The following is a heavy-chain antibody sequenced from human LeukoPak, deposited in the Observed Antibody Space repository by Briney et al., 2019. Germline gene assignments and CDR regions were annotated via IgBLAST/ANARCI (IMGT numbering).Heavy chain of an antibody. CDR3: ARVGVHGSGSYKFDY. J-gene: IGHJ4*02. Sequence: ASVKVSCKASGGTFSSYAISWVRQAPGQGLEWMGRIIPILGIANYAQKLQGRVTITADKSTSTAYMELSSLRSEDTAVYYCARVGVHGSGSYKFDYWGQGTLVTVSS. D-gene: IGHD3-10*01. CDR1: GGTFSSYA. CDR2: IIPILGIA. V-gene: IGHV1-69*04.